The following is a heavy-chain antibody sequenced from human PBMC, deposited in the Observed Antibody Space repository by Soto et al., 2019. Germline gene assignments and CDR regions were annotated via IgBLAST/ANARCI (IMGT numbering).Heavy chain of an antibody. J-gene: IGHJ6*02. V-gene: IGHV1-3*01. D-gene: IGHD6-13*01. CDR2: INAGNGNT. CDR3: ARAPGRWQQLVSPQSYYGMDV. CDR1: GYTFTSYA. Sequence: VKVSCKASGYTFTSYAMHWVRQAPGQRLEWMGWINAGNGNTKYSQKFQGRVTITRDTSASTAYMELSSLRSEDTAVYYCARAPGRWQQLVSPQSYYGMDVWGQGTTVTVSS.